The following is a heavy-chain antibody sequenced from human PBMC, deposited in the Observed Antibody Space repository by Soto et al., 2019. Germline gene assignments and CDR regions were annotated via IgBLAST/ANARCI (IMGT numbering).Heavy chain of an antibody. Sequence: ASVKVSCKASGYTFTSYGISWVRQAPGQGLEWMGWISAYNGNTNYAQELQGRVTMTTDTSTSTAYMELRSLRSDDTAVYYCVRDFWSGYYPRYFDYWGQGTLVTVSS. D-gene: IGHD3-3*01. CDR1: GYTFTSYG. CDR2: ISAYNGNT. J-gene: IGHJ4*02. V-gene: IGHV1-18*01. CDR3: VRDFWSGYYPRYFDY.